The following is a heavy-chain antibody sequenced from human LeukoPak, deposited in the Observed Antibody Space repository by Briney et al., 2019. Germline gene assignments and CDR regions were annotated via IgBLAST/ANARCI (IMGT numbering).Heavy chain of an antibody. V-gene: IGHV3-33*01. CDR2: IWYDGSNK. J-gene: IGHJ4*02. CDR3: ARGGTYYDFWSGKKNRNYFDY. CDR1: GFTFSSYG. D-gene: IGHD3-3*01. Sequence: GGSLRLSCAASGFTFSSYGMHWVRQAPGKGLEWVAVIWYDGSNKYYADSVKGRFTISRDNSKNTLYLQMNSLRAEDTAVYYCARGGTYYDFWSGKKNRNYFDYWGQGTLVTVSS.